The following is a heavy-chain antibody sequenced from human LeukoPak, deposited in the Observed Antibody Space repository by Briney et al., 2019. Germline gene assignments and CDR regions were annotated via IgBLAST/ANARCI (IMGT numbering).Heavy chain of an antibody. CDR1: GFTFSDYY. Sequence: GGSLRLSCAASGFTFSDYYMSWIRQAPGKGLEWVAFIRYDGSNKYYTDSVKGRFTISRDNSKNTLYLQMNSLRAEDTAVYYCAKDPWRPIAVAGTLPDYWGQGTLVTVSS. CDR2: IRYDGSNK. D-gene: IGHD6-19*01. J-gene: IGHJ4*02. V-gene: IGHV3-30*02. CDR3: AKDPWRPIAVAGTLPDY.